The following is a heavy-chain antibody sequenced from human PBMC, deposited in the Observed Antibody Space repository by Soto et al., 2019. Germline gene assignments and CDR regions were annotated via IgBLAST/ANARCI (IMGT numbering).Heavy chain of an antibody. CDR2: TYYRSKWST. CDR1: GDSVSSKSAA. J-gene: IGHJ5*02. CDR3: TRALSGSYDH. D-gene: IGHD1-26*01. Sequence: QTLSLTCAISGDSVSSKSAAWNWIRQSPSRGLEWLGRTYYRSKWSTDYAISVKSRITINPDTSNNHFSLQLKSVTPEDTAVYYCTRALSGSYDHWGQGTLVTVSS. V-gene: IGHV6-1*01.